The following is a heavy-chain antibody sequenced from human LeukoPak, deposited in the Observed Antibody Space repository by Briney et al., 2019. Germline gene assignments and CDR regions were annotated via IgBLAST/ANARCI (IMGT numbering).Heavy chain of an antibody. D-gene: IGHD3-10*01. CDR1: GGSISSYY. J-gene: IGHJ2*01. CDR2: VFYSGST. CDR3: ARVYYGRTYDYWYFDL. V-gene: IGHV4-59*01. Sequence: SETLSLTCTVSGGSISSYYWSWIRQPPGKGLEWIGYVFYSGSTNYNPSLKSRVTISVDTSKNQFSLKLSSVTAADTAVYFCARVYYGRTYDYWYFDLWGRGTLVTVSS.